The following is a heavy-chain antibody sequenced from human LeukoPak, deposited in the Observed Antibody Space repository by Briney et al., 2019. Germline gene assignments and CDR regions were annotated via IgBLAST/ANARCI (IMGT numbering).Heavy chain of an antibody. CDR3: AKDTNYYGSGSYYDY. CDR1: GFTFSSYA. J-gene: IGHJ4*02. D-gene: IGHD3-10*01. CDR2: ISGSGGST. Sequence: SGGSLRLSCAASGFTFSSYAMSWVRQAPGKGLEWVSAISGSGGSTYYADSVEGRFTISRDNSKNTLYLQMNSLRAEDTAVYYCAKDTNYYGSGSYYDYWGQGTLVTVSS. V-gene: IGHV3-23*01.